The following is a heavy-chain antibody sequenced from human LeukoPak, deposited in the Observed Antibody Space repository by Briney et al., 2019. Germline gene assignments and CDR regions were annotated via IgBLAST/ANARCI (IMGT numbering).Heavy chain of an antibody. CDR2: INYNGNT. Sequence: PSETLSLTCTVSGVSISSYYWSWVRQPPGKGLEWVGSINYNGNTNYNPSLKSRVTISVDTSKNQFSLKLSSVTAEDTAVYYCARGREERYFDWLMGYYYYMDVWGKGTTVTISS. V-gene: IGHV4-59*01. CDR1: GVSISSYY. CDR3: ARGREERYFDWLMGYYYYMDV. D-gene: IGHD3-9*01. J-gene: IGHJ6*03.